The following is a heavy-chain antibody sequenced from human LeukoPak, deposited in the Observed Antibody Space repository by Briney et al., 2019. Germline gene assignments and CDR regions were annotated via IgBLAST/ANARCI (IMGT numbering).Heavy chain of an antibody. D-gene: IGHD1-26*01. Sequence: SETLSLTCTVSGGSISSSSYYWGWIRQPPGKGLEWIGSIYYSGSTYYNPSLKSRVNISLDTPKNQFSLKLISVTAADTAVYYCVKIKPGGASFDYWGQGSLVTVSS. CDR2: IYYSGST. CDR1: GGSISSSSYY. J-gene: IGHJ4*02. V-gene: IGHV4-39*07. CDR3: VKIKPGGASFDY.